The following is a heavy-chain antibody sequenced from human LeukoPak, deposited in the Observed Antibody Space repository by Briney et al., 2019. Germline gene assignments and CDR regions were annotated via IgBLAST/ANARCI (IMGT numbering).Heavy chain of an antibody. CDR3: VKEFRFSNTYDYGVEPTFDS. CDR2: ISYDGSNK. J-gene: IGHJ4*02. D-gene: IGHD4/OR15-4a*01. V-gene: IGHV3-30*18. Sequence: GRSLRLSCAASGFTFSSYGMHWVRQAPGKGLEWVAVISYDGSNKYYADSVKGRFTVSRDNAKNSLYLQMNSLRPEDTAVYSCVKEFRFSNTYDYGVEPTFDSWGQGTLVTVSS. CDR1: GFTFSSYG.